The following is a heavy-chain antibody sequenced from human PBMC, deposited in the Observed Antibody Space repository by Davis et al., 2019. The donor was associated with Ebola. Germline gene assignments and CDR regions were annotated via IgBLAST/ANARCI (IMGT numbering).Heavy chain of an antibody. CDR3: ARDVEGAGIAAH. D-gene: IGHD6-13*01. V-gene: IGHV3-7*01. CDR1: GFTFSSYW. CDR2: IKQDGSEK. J-gene: IGHJ4*02. Sequence: LSLTCAASGFTFSSYWMSWVRQAPGKGLEWVANIKQDGSEKYYVDSVKGRFTISRDNSKNTLYLQMNSLRAEDTAVYYCARDVEGAGIAAHWGQGTLVTVSS.